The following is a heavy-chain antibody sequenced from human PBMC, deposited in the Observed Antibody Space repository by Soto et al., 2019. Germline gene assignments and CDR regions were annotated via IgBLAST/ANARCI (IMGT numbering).Heavy chain of an antibody. CDR1: GGSISSYY. Sequence: SETLSLTCTVSGGSISSYYWSWIRQPPGKGLEWIGYIYYSGSTNYNPSLKSRVTISVDTSKNQFSLKLSSVTAADTAVYYCARDRTTVQSNWFDPWGQGTLVTAPQ. J-gene: IGHJ5*02. CDR3: ARDRTTVQSNWFDP. V-gene: IGHV4-59*01. D-gene: IGHD4-17*01. CDR2: IYYSGST.